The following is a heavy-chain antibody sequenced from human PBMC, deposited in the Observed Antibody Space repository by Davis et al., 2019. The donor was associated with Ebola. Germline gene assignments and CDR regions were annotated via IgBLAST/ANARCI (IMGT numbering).Heavy chain of an antibody. CDR1: GFIINGYG. D-gene: IGHD1-26*01. J-gene: IGHJ4*02. CDR3: ALRNLGTYSGHFLAN. CDR2: ISVGNDKS. Sequence: PGGSLRLSCAASGFIINGYGLNWVRQAPGKGLEWVSFISVGNDKSYYADSVQGRFTISRDNAKNSLYLQMNSLRDEDTAVYYCALRNLGTYSGHFLANWGQGTLVTVSS. V-gene: IGHV3-48*02.